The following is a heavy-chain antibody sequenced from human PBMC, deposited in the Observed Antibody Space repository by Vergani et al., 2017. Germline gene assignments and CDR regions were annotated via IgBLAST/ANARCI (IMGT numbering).Heavy chain of an antibody. CDR1: GFTFSRNW. CDR3: ARDFLTRVTTLDYYYMGV. CDR2: ISYDGNKK. Sequence: VQLVESGGGLVQPGGSLRLSCAASGFTFSRNWMSWVRQAPGKGLEWVSVISYDGNKKNYADSVKGRFTISRDNSKNTLYLEMNALRAEDTAVYYCARDFLTRVTTLDYYYMGVWGKGTTVTVSS. J-gene: IGHJ6*03. V-gene: IGHV3-30*03. D-gene: IGHD1-1*01.